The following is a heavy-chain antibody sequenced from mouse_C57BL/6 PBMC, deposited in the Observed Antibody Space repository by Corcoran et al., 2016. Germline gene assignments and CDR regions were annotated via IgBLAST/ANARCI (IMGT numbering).Heavy chain of an antibody. CDR1: GYTFTDYY. D-gene: IGHD1-1*01. CDR2: INPNNGGT. CDR3: ARRYYGSRNYAMDY. Sequence: EVQLQQSGPELVRPGASVKISCKASGYTFTDYYMNWVKQSHGKSLEWIGDINPNNGGTSYNQKFNGKATLTVEKSTSTAYMEHRSLTSEDSAVYYCARRYYGSRNYAMDYWCQGTSVTVSS. J-gene: IGHJ4*01. V-gene: IGHV1-26*01.